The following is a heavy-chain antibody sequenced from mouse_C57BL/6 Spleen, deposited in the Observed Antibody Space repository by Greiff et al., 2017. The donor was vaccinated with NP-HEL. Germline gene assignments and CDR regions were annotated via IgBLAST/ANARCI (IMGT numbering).Heavy chain of an antibody. CDR2: INPNNGGT. Sequence: EVQLQQSGPELVKPGASVKISCKASGYTFTDYYMNWVKQSHGKSLEWIGDINPNNGGTSYNQKFKGKATLTVDKSSSTAYMELRSLTSEDSAVYYCASGGALFAYWGQGTLVTVSA. D-gene: IGHD3-1*01. J-gene: IGHJ3*01. V-gene: IGHV1-26*01. CDR1: GYTFTDYY. CDR3: ASGGALFAY.